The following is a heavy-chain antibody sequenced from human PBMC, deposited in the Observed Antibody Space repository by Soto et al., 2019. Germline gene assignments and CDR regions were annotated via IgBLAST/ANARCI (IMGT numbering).Heavy chain of an antibody. D-gene: IGHD3-16*01. CDR3: ARGNRGFGFWFDS. V-gene: IGHV3-21*04. CDR2: ISSSSSYI. J-gene: IGHJ5*01. Sequence: GSLRLSCAASGXTFSSYSMNWVRQAPGKGLEWVSSISSSSSYIYYADSVKGLFTISRDNAKKPLYLHMYSLRSDYTDVYYCARGNRGFGFWFDSWGQGTPGTVSS. CDR1: GXTFSSYS.